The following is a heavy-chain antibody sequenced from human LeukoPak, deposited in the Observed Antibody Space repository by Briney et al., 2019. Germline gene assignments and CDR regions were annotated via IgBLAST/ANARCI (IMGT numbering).Heavy chain of an antibody. V-gene: IGHV3-43*02. J-gene: IGHJ4*02. CDR1: GFTFDDYA. Sequence: GGSLRLSCAASGFTFDDYAMHWVRQAPGKGLEWVSLISGDGGSTYYADSVKGRFTISRDNSKNSLYLQMNSLGTEDTALYYCAKDSDYYGSGYDYWGQGTLVTVSS. CDR3: AKDSDYYGSGYDY. D-gene: IGHD3-10*01. CDR2: ISGDGGST.